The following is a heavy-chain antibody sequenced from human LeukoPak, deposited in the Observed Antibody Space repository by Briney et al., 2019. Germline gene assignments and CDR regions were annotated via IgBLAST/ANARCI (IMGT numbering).Heavy chain of an antibody. Sequence: SVKVSCKASGGTFSSYAISWVRQAPGQGLEWMGGIIPIFGTANYAQKFQGRVTVTADESTSTAYMELSSLRSEDTAVYYCARGRQPHTVYYFDYWGQGTLVTVSS. D-gene: IGHD6-13*01. CDR3: ARGRQPHTVYYFDY. CDR1: GGTFSSYA. CDR2: IIPIFGTA. J-gene: IGHJ4*02. V-gene: IGHV1-69*13.